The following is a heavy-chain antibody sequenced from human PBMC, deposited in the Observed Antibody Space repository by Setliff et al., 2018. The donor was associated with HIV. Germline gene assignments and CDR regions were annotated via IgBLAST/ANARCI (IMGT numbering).Heavy chain of an antibody. D-gene: IGHD2-8*01. CDR1: GGSISSYY. J-gene: IGHJ4*02. CDR3: ARHVSARFDY. CDR2: FYYSGST. Sequence: PSETLSLTCTVSGGSISSYYWSWIRQPPGKGLEWIGYFYYSGSTNYNPSLKSRVTISVDTSKNQFSLKLSSVTAADTAVYYCARHVSARFDYWGQGTLVTVSS. V-gene: IGHV4-59*08.